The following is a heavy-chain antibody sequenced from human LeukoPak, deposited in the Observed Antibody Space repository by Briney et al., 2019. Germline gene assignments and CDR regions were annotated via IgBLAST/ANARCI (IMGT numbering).Heavy chain of an antibody. D-gene: IGHD3-16*01. Sequence: GGSLRLSCAASGFTFSSYAMHWVRQAPGKGLEWVAVISYDGSNKYYADSVKGRFTISRDNSKNTLYLQMNSLRAEDTAVYYCARDPEVITFGGVISPHFDYWGQGTLVTVSS. V-gene: IGHV3-30-3*01. J-gene: IGHJ4*02. CDR3: ARDPEVITFGGVISPHFDY. CDR1: GFTFSSYA. CDR2: ISYDGSNK.